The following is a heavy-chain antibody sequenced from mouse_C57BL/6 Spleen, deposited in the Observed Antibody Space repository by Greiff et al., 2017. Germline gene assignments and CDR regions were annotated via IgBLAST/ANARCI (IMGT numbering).Heavy chain of an antibody. CDR1: GFTFSNYW. J-gene: IGHJ1*03. V-gene: IGHV6-3*01. CDR2: IRLKSDNYAT. D-gene: IGHD3-3*01. Sequence: EVKLMESGGGLVQPGGSMKLSCVASGFTFSNYWMNWVRQSPEKGLEWVAQIRLKSDNYATHYAESVKGRFTISRDDSKSSVYLQMNNLRAEDTGIYYCTGGDLNWYFDVWGTGTTVTVSS. CDR3: TGGDLNWYFDV.